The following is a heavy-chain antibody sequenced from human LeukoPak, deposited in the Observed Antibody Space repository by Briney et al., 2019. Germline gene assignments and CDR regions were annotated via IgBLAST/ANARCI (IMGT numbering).Heavy chain of an antibody. Sequence: GGSLRLSCAASGFTFSSYEMNWVRQAPGKGLEWVSYISSSGSTIYYADSVKGRFTISRDNAKNTLYLQMNSLRADDTAVYFCVKAGCSSTTCYGNFWGQGTLVTASS. V-gene: IGHV3-48*03. CDR3: VKAGCSSTTCYGNF. D-gene: IGHD2-2*01. J-gene: IGHJ4*02. CDR1: GFTFSSYE. CDR2: ISSSGSTI.